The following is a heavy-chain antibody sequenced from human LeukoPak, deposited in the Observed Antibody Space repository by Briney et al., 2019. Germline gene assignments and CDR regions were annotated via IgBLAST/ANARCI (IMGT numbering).Heavy chain of an antibody. V-gene: IGHV4-30-2*01. J-gene: IGHJ4*02. D-gene: IGHD1-1*01. CDR1: GGSISSGGYY. CDR3: ARGTTGTLDY. CDR2: IYHSGST. Sequence: PSETLSLTCTVSGGSISSGGYYWSWIRQPPGKDLEWIGYIYHSGSTYYNPSLKSRVTISVDRSKNQFSLKLSSVTAADTAVYYCARGTTGTLDYWGQGTLVTVSS.